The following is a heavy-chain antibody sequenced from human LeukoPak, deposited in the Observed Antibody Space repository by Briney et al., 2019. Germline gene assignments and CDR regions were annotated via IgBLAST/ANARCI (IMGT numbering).Heavy chain of an antibody. J-gene: IGHJ4*02. CDR1: RFTFRNNW. CDR2: IKQDGSEK. D-gene: IGHD6-19*01. Sequence: GRSPRLSCAASRFTFRNNWMSWVRQAAGKGRGWVAKIKQDGSEKNYVVVVKGRFIISRDNAKNSLYLQMNSLRAEDTAMYYCARETPASSGWDWGQGTLVTVSS. CDR3: ARETPASSGWD. V-gene: IGHV3-7*01.